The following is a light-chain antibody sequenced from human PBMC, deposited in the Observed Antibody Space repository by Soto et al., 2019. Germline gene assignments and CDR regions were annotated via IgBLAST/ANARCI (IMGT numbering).Light chain of an antibody. J-gene: IGLJ1*01. CDR1: VLSDQY. V-gene: IGLV3-25*03. CDR2: KDS. Sequence: SYELTQPPSVSVSPGQTARITCSGDVLSDQYGYWYQQKPGQAPVLVMYKDSERPSGIPERFPGSSSGTTVTLTISGVQAEDEADYYCQSADSSGTYLYVFGTGTKLTVL. CDR3: QSADSSGTYLYV.